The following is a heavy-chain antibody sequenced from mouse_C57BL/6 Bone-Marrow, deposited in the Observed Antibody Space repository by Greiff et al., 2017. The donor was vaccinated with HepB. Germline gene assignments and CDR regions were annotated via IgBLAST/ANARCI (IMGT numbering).Heavy chain of an antibody. V-gene: IGHV1-52*01. J-gene: IGHJ2*01. CDR3: ARRGNDYDEEDVGVVRDY. Sequence: QVQLQQPGAELVRPGSSVKLSCKASGYTFTSYWMHWVKQRPIQGLEWIGNIDPSDSETHYNQKFKDKATLTVDKSSSTAYMQLSSLTSEDSAVYYCARRGNDYDEEDVGVVRDYWGQGTTLTVSS. CDR1: GYTFTSYW. CDR2: IDPSDSET. D-gene: IGHD2-4*01.